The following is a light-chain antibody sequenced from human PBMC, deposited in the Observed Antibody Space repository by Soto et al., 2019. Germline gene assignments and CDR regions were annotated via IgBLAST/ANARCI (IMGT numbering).Light chain of an antibody. CDR1: SSDIGGYNY. CDR2: EVS. CDR3: TSYTSTTTYR. Sequence: QSVLTQPASVSGSPGQSITISCTGTSSDIGGYNYVSWYQQHPGKAPKLMIYEVSNRPSGVSNRFSGSKSGNAASLNNSGLKAEDEADSYFTSYTSTTTYRFATGTTVT. J-gene: IGLJ1*01. V-gene: IGLV2-14*01.